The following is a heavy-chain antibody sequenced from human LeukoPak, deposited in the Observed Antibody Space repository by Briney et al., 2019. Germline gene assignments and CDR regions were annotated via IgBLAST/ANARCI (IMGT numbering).Heavy chain of an antibody. CDR1: GGSISSGSYY. Sequence: SETLSLTCTVSGGSISSGSYYWSWIRQPPGKGLEWIGEINHSGSTNYNPSLKSRVTISVDTSKNQFSLKLSSVTAADTAVYYCARGYCSGGSCPKWDWFDPWGQGTLVTVSS. D-gene: IGHD2-15*01. CDR2: INHSGST. J-gene: IGHJ5*02. V-gene: IGHV4-39*07. CDR3: ARGYCSGGSCPKWDWFDP.